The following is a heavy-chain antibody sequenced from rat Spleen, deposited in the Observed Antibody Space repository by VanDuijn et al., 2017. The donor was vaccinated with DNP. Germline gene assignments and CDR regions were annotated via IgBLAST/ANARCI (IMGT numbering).Heavy chain of an antibody. V-gene: IGHV5S13*01. CDR1: GFTFSDFG. J-gene: IGHJ4*01. Sequence: EVQLVESGGGLVQPGRSLKLSCAASGFTFSDFGMAWVRQGPTRGLEWVASITNSGGSAYYRDSVKGRFTVSRDNTKSTLYLQMSSLRSEDTAIYYCGNWAEGMDAWGQGTSVTVSS. CDR2: ITNSGGSA. D-gene: IGHD1-11*01. CDR3: GNWAEGMDA.